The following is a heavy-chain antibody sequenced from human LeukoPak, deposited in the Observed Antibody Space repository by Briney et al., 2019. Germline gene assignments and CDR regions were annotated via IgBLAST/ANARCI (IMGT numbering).Heavy chain of an antibody. V-gene: IGHV3-23*01. Sequence: SGGSLRLSCAASGFTFSSYAMSWVRQAPGKGLEWVSAISGSGGSTYYADSVKGRFTISRDNSKNTLFLQMNSLRAEDTGMYYCAKYGAPGWSGYCDYWGQGTLVTVSS. CDR3: AKYGAPGWSGYCDY. J-gene: IGHJ4*02. D-gene: IGHD4/OR15-4a*01. CDR1: GFTFSSYA. CDR2: ISGSGGST.